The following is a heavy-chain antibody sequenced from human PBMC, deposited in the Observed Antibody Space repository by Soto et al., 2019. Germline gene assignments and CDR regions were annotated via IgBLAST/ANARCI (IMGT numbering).Heavy chain of an antibody. CDR3: ATRLTASGGMDV. CDR2: IAPTLGAT. Sequence: QVQLVQSGAEVKKPGSSVKVSCKPSGGTFSSYTVFWVRQAPGQGLEWMGRIAPTLGATNYAQKFQGRVTITADKPTSPAYMELRSLTSEDTAIYYCATRLTASGGMDVWGQGTTVTVSS. D-gene: IGHD6-6*01. CDR1: GGTFSSYT. J-gene: IGHJ6*02. V-gene: IGHV1-69*08.